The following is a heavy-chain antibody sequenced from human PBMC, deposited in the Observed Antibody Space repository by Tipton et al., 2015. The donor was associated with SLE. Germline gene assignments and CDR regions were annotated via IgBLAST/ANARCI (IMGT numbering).Heavy chain of an antibody. CDR1: GASISTYY. D-gene: IGHD3-16*02. CDR2: IYGGGGT. CDR3: ARSEGFQLLFQFLEH. J-gene: IGHJ1*01. V-gene: IGHV4-59*08. Sequence: TLSLTCTVSGASISTYYWSWIRQAPGKGLEWIGYIYGGGGTHYNPSLHSRVTVSVDASKNQFSLRLTSVTAADTAVYYCARSEGFQLLFQFLEHWGQGTPVTVSS.